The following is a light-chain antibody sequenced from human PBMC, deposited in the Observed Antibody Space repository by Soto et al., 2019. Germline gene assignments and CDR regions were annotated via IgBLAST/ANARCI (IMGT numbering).Light chain of an antibody. CDR1: STDFVSYNR. CDR3: SLYTSENAYV. J-gene: IGLJ1*01. CDR2: EVS. Sequence: QSVLTQPPSVSGSPGQSVTISCTGTSTDFVSYNRVSWYQQPPGTAPKLMVYEVSKRPSGVPDRFSGSKSGNTASLTISGLQAADEADYYCSLYTSENAYVFGTGNKVTV. V-gene: IGLV2-18*01.